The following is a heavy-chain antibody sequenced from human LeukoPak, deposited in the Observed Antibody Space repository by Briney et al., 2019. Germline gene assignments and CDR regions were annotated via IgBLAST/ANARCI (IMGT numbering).Heavy chain of an antibody. J-gene: IGHJ6*03. CDR1: GFTFSSYE. CDR2: ISSSGSTI. CDR3: AAPHDYGDYGYYYYMDV. V-gene: IGHV3-48*03. Sequence: PGGSLRLSCAASGFTFSSYEMNWVRQAPGKGLEWVSYISSSGSTIYYADSVKGRFTISRDNAKNSLYLQMNSLRAEDTAVYYCAAPHDYGDYGYYYYMDVWGKGTTVTVSS. D-gene: IGHD4-17*01.